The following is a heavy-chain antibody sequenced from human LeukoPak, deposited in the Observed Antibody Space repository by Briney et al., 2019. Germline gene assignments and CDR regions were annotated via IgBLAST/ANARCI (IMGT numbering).Heavy chain of an antibody. V-gene: IGHV3-48*01. Sequence: GGSLRLSCAASGFTFSSYSMNWVRQAPGKGLEWVSYISSSSSTIYYADSVKGRFTISRDNAKNSLYLQMNSLRAEDTAVYYCARDHGLPEAGTIYYYYGMDVWGQGTTVTVSS. J-gene: IGHJ6*02. CDR2: ISSSSSTI. CDR3: ARDHGLPEAGTIYYYYGMDV. CDR1: GFTFSSYS. D-gene: IGHD6-19*01.